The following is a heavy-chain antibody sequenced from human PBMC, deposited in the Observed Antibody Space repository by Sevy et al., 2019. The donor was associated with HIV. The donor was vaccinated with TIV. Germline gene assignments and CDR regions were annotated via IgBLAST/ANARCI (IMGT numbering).Heavy chain of an antibody. CDR3: ARSGGYSDYGMDV. CDR1: GFTLSSYA. Sequence: GGSLRLSFGAPGFTLSSYAITWFPQAPGKGLEWVSGFGSGGDAYYQASVKGRFTTSRENAKNSLYLQMNSLRAGDTAVYYCARSGGYSDYGMDVWGQGTTVTVSS. CDR2: FGSGGDA. J-gene: IGHJ6*02. D-gene: IGHD5-12*01. V-gene: IGHV3-13*01.